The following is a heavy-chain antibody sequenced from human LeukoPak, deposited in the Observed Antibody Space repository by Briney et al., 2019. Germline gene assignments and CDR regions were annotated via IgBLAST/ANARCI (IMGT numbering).Heavy chain of an antibody. CDR2: IDADNGDT. J-gene: IGHJ6*02. Sequence: ASVKVSCKASGYTFTDYVIHWVRQAPGQKFEWMGWIDADNGDTRYSQKFQGRVTITRDTSTSTAYMELSSLRSEDTAVYYCARGEAPGTVFGGMAVWGQGTAVTVSS. CDR3: ARGEAPGTVFGGMAV. D-gene: IGHD3-16*01. V-gene: IGHV1-3*01. CDR1: GYTFTDYV.